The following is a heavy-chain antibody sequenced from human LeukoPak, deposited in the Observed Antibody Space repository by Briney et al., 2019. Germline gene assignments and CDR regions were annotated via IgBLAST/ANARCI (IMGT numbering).Heavy chain of an antibody. D-gene: IGHD3-9*01. CDR3: AKAVGEVLRYFDWLSFDAFDI. CDR2: ISGSGGST. J-gene: IGHJ3*02. V-gene: IGHV3-23*01. Sequence: GGSLRLSCAASGFTFSSYAMSWVRQAPGKGLEWVSAISGSGGSTYYADSVKGRFTISRDNSKNTLYLQMNSLRAEDTAVYYCAKAVGEVLRYFDWLSFDAFDIWGQGTMVTVSS. CDR1: GFTFSSYA.